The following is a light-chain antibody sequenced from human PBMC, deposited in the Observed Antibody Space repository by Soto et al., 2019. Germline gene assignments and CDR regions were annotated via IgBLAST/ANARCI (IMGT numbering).Light chain of an antibody. CDR2: GAS. J-gene: IGKJ1*01. CDR3: LQYGSSPPT. Sequence: EIVLPQSPGTLSLSPGKRATLSCWASQSVHSSHLAWYQQRPGQPPRLLIYGASSRATGIPDRFSGSGSGTDFTLTISRLEPEDFAVYYCLQYGSSPPTFGQGTKVDIK. CDR1: QSVHSSH. V-gene: IGKV3-20*01.